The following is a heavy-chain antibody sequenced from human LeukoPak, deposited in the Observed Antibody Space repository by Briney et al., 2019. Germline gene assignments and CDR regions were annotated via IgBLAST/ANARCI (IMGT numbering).Heavy chain of an antibody. CDR2: IYYSGST. CDR3: ARFRYCSGGSCYPYDWFDP. V-gene: IGHV4-59*08. CDR1: GGSISSYY. D-gene: IGHD2-15*01. Sequence: SETLSLTCTVSGGSISSYYWSWIRQPPGKGLEWIGYIYYSGSTNYNPSLKSRVTISVDTSKNQFSLKLSSVTATDTAVYYCARFRYCSGGSCYPYDWFDPWGQGTLVTVSS. J-gene: IGHJ5*02.